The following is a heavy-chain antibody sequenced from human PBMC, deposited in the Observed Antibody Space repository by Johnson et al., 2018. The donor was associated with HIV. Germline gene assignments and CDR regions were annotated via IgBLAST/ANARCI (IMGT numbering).Heavy chain of an antibody. D-gene: IGHD1-26*01. CDR3: AREWELLGSAFDI. CDR2: ISGSGGST. CDR1: GFTFSSYA. J-gene: IGHJ3*02. Sequence: VQLVESGGGLVQPGGSLRLSCAASGFTFSSYAMHWVRQAPGKGLEYVSAISGSGGSTYYADSVKGRFTISRDNSKNTLYLQMNGLRAEDTAIYYCAREWELLGSAFDIWGQVTMVTVSS. V-gene: IGHV3-64*04.